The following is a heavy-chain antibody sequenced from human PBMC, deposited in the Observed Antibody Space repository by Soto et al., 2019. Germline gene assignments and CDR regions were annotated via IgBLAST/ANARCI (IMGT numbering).Heavy chain of an antibody. CDR1: GFSVSSHY. CDR2: IFTGGTT. D-gene: IGHD3-16*01. CDR3: ERAHTVNYVGYFDY. Sequence: GGSLRLSCAASGFSVSSHYMNWVRQAPGKGLEWVSVIFTGGTTYYADSIKGRFTVSRDKSKNTVFLQMNSLRVEDTAVYYCERAHTVNYVGYFDYWGQGTQATVPQ. V-gene: IGHV3-53*01. J-gene: IGHJ4*02.